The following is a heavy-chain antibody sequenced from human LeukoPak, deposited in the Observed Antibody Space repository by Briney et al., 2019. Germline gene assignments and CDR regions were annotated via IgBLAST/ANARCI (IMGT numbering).Heavy chain of an antibody. D-gene: IGHD3-10*01. CDR1: GFTFSDYY. Sequence: GGSLRLSCAASGFTFSDYYMSWIRQAPGKGLEWVSYISSSGGTIYYADSVKSRFTISRDNAKNSLYLQMNSLRAEDTGNYYCARVWFGYFFQWGQGALVTVSS. J-gene: IGHJ4*02. CDR2: ISSSGGTI. CDR3: ARVWFGYFFQ. V-gene: IGHV3-11*01.